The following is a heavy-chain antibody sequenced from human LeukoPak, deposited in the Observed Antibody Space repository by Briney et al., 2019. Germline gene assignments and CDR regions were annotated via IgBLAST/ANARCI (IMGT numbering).Heavy chain of an antibody. V-gene: IGHV4-34*01. CDR1: GGSFSGYY. Sequence: QPSETLSLTCAVYGGSFSGYYWSWIRQPPGEGLEWIGEINHSGSTNYNPSLKSRVTISVDTSKNQFSLKLSSVSAADTAVYYCARGIAAVDGYYYYYYMDVWGKGTTVTVSS. CDR2: INHSGST. CDR3: ARGIAAVDGYYYYYYMDV. J-gene: IGHJ6*03. D-gene: IGHD6-13*01.